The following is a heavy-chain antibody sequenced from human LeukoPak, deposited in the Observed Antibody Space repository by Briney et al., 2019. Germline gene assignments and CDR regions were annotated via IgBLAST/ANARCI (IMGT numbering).Heavy chain of an antibody. D-gene: IGHD3-9*01. CDR1: GYTFTSYD. CDR2: MNPNSGNT. CDR3: ARTVLRYFDWLPHDAFDI. V-gene: IGHV1-8*01. Sequence: ASVKVSCKASGYTFTSYDINWVRQATGQGLELMGWMNPNSGNTGYAQKFQGRVTMTRNTSISTAYMELSSLRSEDTAVYYCARTVLRYFDWLPHDAFDIWGQGTMVTVSS. J-gene: IGHJ3*02.